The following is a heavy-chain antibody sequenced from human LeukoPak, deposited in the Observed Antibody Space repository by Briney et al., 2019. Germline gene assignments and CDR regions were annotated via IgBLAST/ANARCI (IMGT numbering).Heavy chain of an antibody. CDR3: AKDQGGNPDY. D-gene: IGHD4-23*01. V-gene: IGHV3-48*01. J-gene: IGHJ4*02. CDR1: GFTFSTYS. CDR2: ISSSGSTI. Sequence: PGGSLRLSCAASGFTFSTYSMNWVRQAPGKGLEWVSYISSSGSTIYYADSVKGRFTISRDNSKNTLYLQMNSLRAEDTAVYYCAKDQGGNPDYWGQGTLVTVSS.